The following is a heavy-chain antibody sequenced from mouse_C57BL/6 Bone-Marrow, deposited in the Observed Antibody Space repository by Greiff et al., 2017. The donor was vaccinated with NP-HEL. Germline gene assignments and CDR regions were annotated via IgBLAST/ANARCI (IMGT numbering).Heavy chain of an antibody. D-gene: IGHD2-4*01. CDR1: GFTFSSYA. V-gene: IGHV5-4*01. J-gene: IGHJ3*01. CDR3: AREGGLRPWFAY. CDR2: ISDGGSYT. Sequence: EVQRVESGGGLVKPGGSLKLSCAASGFTFSSYAMSWVRQTPEKRLEWVATISDGGSYTYYPDNVKGRFTISRDNAKNNLYLQMSHLKSEDTAMYYCAREGGLRPWFAYWGQGTLVTVSA.